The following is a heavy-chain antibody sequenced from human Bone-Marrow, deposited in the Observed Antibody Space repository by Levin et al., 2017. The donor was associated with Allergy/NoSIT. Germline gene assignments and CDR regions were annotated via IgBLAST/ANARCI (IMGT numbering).Heavy chain of an antibody. CDR2: ISGSGGST. J-gene: IGHJ6*02. D-gene: IGHD4-17*01. V-gene: IGHV3-23*01. CDR3: AKAPTVTDYVMDV. Sequence: GESLKISCAASGFTFSSYAMSWVRQAPGKGLEWVSAISGSGGSTYYADSVKGRFTISRDNSKNTLYLQMNSLRAEDTAVYYCAKAPTVTDYVMDVWGQGTPVTVS. CDR1: GFTFSSYA.